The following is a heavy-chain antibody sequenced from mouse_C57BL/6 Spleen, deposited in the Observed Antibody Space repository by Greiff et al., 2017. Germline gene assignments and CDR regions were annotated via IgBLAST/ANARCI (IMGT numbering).Heavy chain of an antibody. CDR3: ARVYYSKGYFDV. V-gene: IGHV1-55*01. J-gene: IGHJ1*03. CDR1: GYTFTSYW. CDR2: IYPGSGST. Sequence: QVQLKQPGAELVKPGASVKMSCKASGYTFTSYWITWVKQRPGQGLEWIGDIYPGSGSTNYNEKFKSKATLTVDTSSSTAYMQLSSLTSEDSAVYYCARVYYSKGYFDVWGTGTTVTVSS. D-gene: IGHD2-5*01.